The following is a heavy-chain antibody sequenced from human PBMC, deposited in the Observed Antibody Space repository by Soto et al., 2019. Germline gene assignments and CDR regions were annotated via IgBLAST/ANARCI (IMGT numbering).Heavy chain of an antibody. J-gene: IGHJ4*02. CDR2: IYYSGST. D-gene: IGHD6-19*01. V-gene: IGHV4-39*03. Sequence: PSETLSLTCTVSGGSISSSSYYWGWIRQPPGKGLEWIGSIYYSGSTYYNPSLKSRVTISVDTSKNQFSLKLSSVTAADTAVYYCVVSYSSGWYAGHWGQGTLVTVSS. CDR1: GGSISSSSYY. CDR3: VVSYSSGWYAGH.